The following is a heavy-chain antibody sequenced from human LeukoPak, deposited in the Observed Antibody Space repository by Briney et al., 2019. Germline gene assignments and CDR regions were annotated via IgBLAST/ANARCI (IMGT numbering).Heavy chain of an antibody. J-gene: IGHJ4*02. Sequence: SGPTLVKPTQTLTLTCTLSGFSLSTSGVGVGWIRQPPGKALEWLALIYWDDDKRYSPSLKSRLTITKDTSKNQVVLTMTNMDPVDTATYYCAHISSSWNGFDYWGQGTLVTVSS. CDR1: GFSLSTSGVG. CDR3: AHISSSWNGFDY. CDR2: IYWDDDK. D-gene: IGHD6-13*01. V-gene: IGHV2-5*02.